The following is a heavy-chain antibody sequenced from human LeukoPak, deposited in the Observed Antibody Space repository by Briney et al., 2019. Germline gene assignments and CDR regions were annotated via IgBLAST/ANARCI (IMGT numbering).Heavy chain of an antibody. CDR1: GFTFRTYA. V-gene: IGHV3-30*18. D-gene: IGHD1-1*01. CDR2: MSSDGSNE. CDR3: AKENPLQNWNYDY. J-gene: IGHJ4*02. Sequence: GSLRLSCGASGFTFRTYAMHWVRQTPDKGLEWVAFMSSDGSNENDADSVKGRFTISRDNSKTTVYMHMDSLRAEDTAVYYCAKENPLQNWNYDYWGQGTLVTVSS.